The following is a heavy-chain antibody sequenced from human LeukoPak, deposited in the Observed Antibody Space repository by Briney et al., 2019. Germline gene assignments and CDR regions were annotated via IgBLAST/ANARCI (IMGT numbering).Heavy chain of an antibody. Sequence: ASVKVSCKASGYTFTSYDINWVRQATGQGLEWMGWMNPNSGNTGYAQKFQGRVTITRNTSISTAYMELSSLRSEDTAVYYCARALKLVRGVKNYYMDVWGKGTTVTVSS. J-gene: IGHJ6*03. CDR3: ARALKLVRGVKNYYMDV. CDR2: MNPNSGNT. V-gene: IGHV1-8*03. D-gene: IGHD3-10*01. CDR1: GYTFTSYD.